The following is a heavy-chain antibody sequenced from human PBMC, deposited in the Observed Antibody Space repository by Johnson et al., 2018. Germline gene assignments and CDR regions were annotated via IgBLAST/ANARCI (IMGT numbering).Heavy chain of an antibody. V-gene: IGHV3-7*01. CDR2: INKDGSEK. CDR3: ATTHPFYAMDV. CDR1: GFTFSNYW. J-gene: IGHJ6*02. Sequence: EVQLLESGGGLVQPGGSLRLSCAASGFTFSNYWMSWVRQAPGKGLEWVANINKDGSEKYHVDSVKGRFTISRDNAKNSLYLLMSSLRAEDTGVYYCATTHPFYAMDVWGQGTTVTVS.